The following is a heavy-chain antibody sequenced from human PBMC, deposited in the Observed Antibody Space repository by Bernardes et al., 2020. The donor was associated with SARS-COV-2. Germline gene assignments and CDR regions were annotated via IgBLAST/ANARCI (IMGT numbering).Heavy chain of an antibody. V-gene: IGHV3-30*01. J-gene: IGHJ4*02. CDR1: GFTFSSYA. CDR3: ARGGVDDYFDY. Sequence: GGSLRLSCAASGFTFSSYAMHWVRQAPGKGLEWVAVISYDGSNKYYADSVKGRFTISRDNSKNTLYLQMNSLRAEDTAVYYCARGGVDDYFDYWGQGTLVTVSS. D-gene: IGHD2-15*01. CDR2: ISYDGSNK.